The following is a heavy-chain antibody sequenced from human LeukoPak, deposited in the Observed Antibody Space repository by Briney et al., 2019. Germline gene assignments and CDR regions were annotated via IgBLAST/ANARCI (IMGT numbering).Heavy chain of an antibody. J-gene: IGHJ4*02. Sequence: GGSLRLSCAASGFTFSSYEMNWVRQAPGKGLEWLSYISSFSSTIYYADSVMGRFTISRDNAKNSLYLQMNSLRAEDTAVYYCAKSGSATWNYWGQGTLIAVSS. D-gene: IGHD2-2*01. CDR1: GFTFSSYE. CDR2: ISSFSSTI. V-gene: IGHV3-48*03. CDR3: AKSGSATWNY.